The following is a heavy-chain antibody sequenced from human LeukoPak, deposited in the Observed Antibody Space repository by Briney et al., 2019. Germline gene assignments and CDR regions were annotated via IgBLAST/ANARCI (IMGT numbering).Heavy chain of an antibody. V-gene: IGHV4-34*01. D-gene: IGHD2-15*01. CDR1: GGSFSGYY. Sequence: SETLSLTCAVYGGSFSGYYWSWIRQPPGKGLEWIGEINHSGSTNYNPSLKSRVTISVDTSKNQFSLKLSSVTAADTAVYYCARARGLLLFDYWGQGNLVTVSS. CDR3: ARARGLLLFDY. CDR2: INHSGST. J-gene: IGHJ4*02.